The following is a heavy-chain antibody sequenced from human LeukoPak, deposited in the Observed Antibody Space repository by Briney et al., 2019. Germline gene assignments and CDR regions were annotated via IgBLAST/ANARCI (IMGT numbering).Heavy chain of an antibody. CDR2: IIPIFGTA. V-gene: IGHV1-69*06. J-gene: IGHJ3*02. CDR3: ARVRGDYVVLWAFDI. CDR1: GGTFSSYA. Sequence: ASVKVSCKASGGTFSSYAISWVRQAPGQGLEWMGGIIPIFGTANYAQKFQGRVTITADKSTSTAYMELSSLRSEDTAVYYCARVRGDYVVLWAFDIWGQGTMVTVSS. D-gene: IGHD4-17*01.